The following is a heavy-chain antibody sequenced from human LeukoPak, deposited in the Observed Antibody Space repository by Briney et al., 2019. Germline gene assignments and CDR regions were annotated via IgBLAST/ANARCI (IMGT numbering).Heavy chain of an antibody. CDR1: GYTLTELS. Sequence: GASVKVSCKVSGYTLTELSMHWVRQAPGKGLEWMGGFDPEDGETIYAQKFQGRVTMTEDTSTDTAYMELGSLRSEDTAVYYCATEASREYYYGMDVWGQGTTVTVSS. V-gene: IGHV1-24*01. D-gene: IGHD1-26*01. J-gene: IGHJ6*02. CDR2: FDPEDGET. CDR3: ATEASREYYYGMDV.